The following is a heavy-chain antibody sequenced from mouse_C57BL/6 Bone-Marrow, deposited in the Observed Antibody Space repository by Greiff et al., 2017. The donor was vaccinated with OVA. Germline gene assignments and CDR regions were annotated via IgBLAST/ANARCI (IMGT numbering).Heavy chain of an antibody. CDR1: GYTFTSYW. J-gene: IGHJ4*01. CDR3: AKAVVATDAMDY. D-gene: IGHD1-1*01. Sequence: QVQLKQPGAELVKPGASVKLSCKASGYTFTSYWMHWVKQRPGRGLEWIGRIDPNSGGTKYNEKFKSKATLTVDKPSSTAYMQLSSLTSEDFAVYYCAKAVVATDAMDYWGQGTSVTVSS. CDR2: IDPNSGGT. V-gene: IGHV1-72*01.